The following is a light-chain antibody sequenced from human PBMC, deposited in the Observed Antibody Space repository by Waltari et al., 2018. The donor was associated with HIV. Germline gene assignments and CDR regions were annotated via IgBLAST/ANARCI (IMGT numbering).Light chain of an antibody. CDR2: GNS. CDR1: SSNIGAGYD. J-gene: IGLJ1*01. CDR3: QSYDSNLSGATV. Sequence: QSVLTQPPSVSGAPGQRVTISCTGSSSNIGAGYDVHWYQQLPGTAPKVLIYGNSNRPSWVPYRFSGSKSGTSASLAITGLQAEDEADYYCQSYDSNLSGATVFGTGTKVTVL. V-gene: IGLV1-40*01.